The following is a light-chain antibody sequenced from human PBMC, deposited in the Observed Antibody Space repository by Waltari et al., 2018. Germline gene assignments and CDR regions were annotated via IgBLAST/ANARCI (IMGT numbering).Light chain of an antibody. CDR2: GAS. V-gene: IGKV3-20*01. J-gene: IGKJ2*01. Sequence: EIVLTQSPRTLSLSPGESATLSCRTSQSVYSSYLAWYQQHPGQAPRLLIYGASNRATGIPDRFSGSGSVTDFALTISRLEPEDFALYDCQQYGTSPYTFGQGTKLEV. CDR1: QSVYSSY. CDR3: QQYGTSPYT.